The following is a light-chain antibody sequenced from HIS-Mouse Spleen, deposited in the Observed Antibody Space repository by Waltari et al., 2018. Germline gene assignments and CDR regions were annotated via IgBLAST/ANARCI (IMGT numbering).Light chain of an antibody. J-gene: IGKJ1*01. CDR2: GAS. V-gene: IGKV3-15*01. Sequence: EIVMTQSPATLSLSPGERATLSCRASQSVSSNLAWYQQKPGQAPRLLIYGASTRATGIPARFSGSGSGTEFTLTISSMQSEDFAVYYCQQYYSTTSWTFGQGTKVEIK. CDR3: QQYYSTTSWT. CDR1: QSVSSN.